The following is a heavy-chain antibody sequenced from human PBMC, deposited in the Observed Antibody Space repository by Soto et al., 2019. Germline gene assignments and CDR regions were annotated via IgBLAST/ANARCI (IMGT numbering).Heavy chain of an antibody. Sequence: QVQLVQSGAEVKKPGSSVRVSCKASGGTLRSHAINWVRQAPGQGLEWMGGIIPIFGSPYYAQKFQGRVTITADQPWITAYMEVSSLRTEDTGVYHCARLVEMPFFHGMDVWGQGPTVTVSS. CDR2: IIPIFGSP. J-gene: IGHJ6*02. D-gene: IGHD2-15*01. CDR3: ARLVEMPFFHGMDV. CDR1: GGTLRSHA. V-gene: IGHV1-69*01.